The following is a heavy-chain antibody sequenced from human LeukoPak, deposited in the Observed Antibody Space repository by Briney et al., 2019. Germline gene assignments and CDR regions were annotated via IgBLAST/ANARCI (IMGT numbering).Heavy chain of an antibody. CDR2: IYHSGST. CDR3: ARGGITGTTGAFDI. CDR1: GGSISSSNW. Sequence: SETLSLTCAVSGGSISSSNWWSWVRQPPGQGLEWIGEIYHSGSTNYNPSLKSRVTISVDKSKNQFSLKLSSVTAADTAVYYCARGGITGTTGAFDIWGQGTMVTVSS. J-gene: IGHJ3*02. D-gene: IGHD1-20*01. V-gene: IGHV4-4*02.